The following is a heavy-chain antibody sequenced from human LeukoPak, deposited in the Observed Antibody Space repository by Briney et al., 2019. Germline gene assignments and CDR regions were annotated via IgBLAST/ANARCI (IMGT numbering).Heavy chain of an antibody. V-gene: IGHV3-23*01. Sequence: GASLRLSCAASGFTFSGYAMGWVRLAPGKGLEWVSLISGSGDNSYYADSVKGRFTISRDNSKNTLYLQMSSLRAEDTALYYCAKCLGDGTNYYFAHWGQGTLVTVSS. CDR1: GFTFSGYA. CDR2: ISGSGDNS. CDR3: AKCLGDGTNYYFAH. J-gene: IGHJ4*02. D-gene: IGHD4/OR15-4a*01.